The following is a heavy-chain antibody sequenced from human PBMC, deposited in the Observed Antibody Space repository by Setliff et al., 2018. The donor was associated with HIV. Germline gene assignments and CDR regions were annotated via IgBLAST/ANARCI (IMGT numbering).Heavy chain of an antibody. Sequence: GGSLRLSCAASGFTFSSYGMHWVRQAPGKGLEWVAVIWYDGSNKYYADSVKGRFTISRDNSKNKLYLQMNSLRAEDTAVYYCARGGVGQQLVKEYWGQGTLVTVSS. D-gene: IGHD6-13*01. CDR1: GFTFSSYG. V-gene: IGHV3-33*08. J-gene: IGHJ4*02. CDR2: IWYDGSNK. CDR3: ARGGVGQQLVKEY.